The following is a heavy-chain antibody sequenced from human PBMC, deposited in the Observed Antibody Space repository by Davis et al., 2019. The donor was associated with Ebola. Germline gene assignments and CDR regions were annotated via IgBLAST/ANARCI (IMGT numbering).Heavy chain of an antibody. Sequence: SVKVSCKASGGTFSSYAISWVRQAPGQGLEWMGGIIPIFGTANYAQKFQGRVTITADESTSTAYMELSSLRSEDTAVYYCAAPSYSLLGWFDPWGQGTLVTVSS. D-gene: IGHD2-21*01. CDR3: AAPSYSLLGWFDP. CDR2: IIPIFGTA. J-gene: IGHJ5*02. V-gene: IGHV1-69*13. CDR1: GGTFSSYA.